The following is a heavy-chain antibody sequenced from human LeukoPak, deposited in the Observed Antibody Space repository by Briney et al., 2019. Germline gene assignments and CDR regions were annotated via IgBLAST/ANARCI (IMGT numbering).Heavy chain of an antibody. CDR3: ARDGMGGIKAFDI. D-gene: IGHD3-16*01. V-gene: IGHV3-7*05. J-gene: IGHJ3*02. Sequence: GGSLRLSCAASGFTFSRYWMSWVRQAPGGGLEWVANIKHDGSQKYYVDSVKGRFTISRDNAKNSLYLQMNSLRAEDTAVYYCARDGMGGIKAFDIWGQGTMVTVSS. CDR2: IKHDGSQK. CDR1: GFTFSRYW.